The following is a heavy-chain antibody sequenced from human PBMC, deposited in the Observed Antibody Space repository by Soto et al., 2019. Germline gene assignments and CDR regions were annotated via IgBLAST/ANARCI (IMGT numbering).Heavy chain of an antibody. J-gene: IGHJ4*02. CDR1: GYTFTSYA. D-gene: IGHD2-21*02. CDR3: ARSIVVVTALDY. V-gene: IGHV1-3*05. Sequence: QVQLVQSGAEEKKPGASVKVSCKASGYTFTSYAMHWVRQAPGQRLEWMGWINAVNGNTKYSQKFQGRVTITRDTSGSTAYMELSSRRSEDTAVYYCARSIVVVTALDYWGQGTLVTVSS. CDR2: INAVNGNT.